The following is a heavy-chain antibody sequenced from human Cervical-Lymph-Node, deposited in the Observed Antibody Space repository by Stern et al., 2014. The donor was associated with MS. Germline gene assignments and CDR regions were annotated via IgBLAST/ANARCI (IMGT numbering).Heavy chain of an antibody. Sequence: QVQLQESGPGLVKPSQTLSLTCTVSGGSISSGGYYWSWIRQHPGKGLEWIGYIYYSGSTYYNPSLKSRVTTSVDTSKNQFSLKLSSVTAADTAVYYCARVSYDFWSGYYTVDYWGQGTLVTVSS. CDR3: ARVSYDFWSGYYTVDY. CDR2: IYYSGST. CDR1: GGSISSGGYY. D-gene: IGHD3-3*01. J-gene: IGHJ4*02. V-gene: IGHV4-31*03.